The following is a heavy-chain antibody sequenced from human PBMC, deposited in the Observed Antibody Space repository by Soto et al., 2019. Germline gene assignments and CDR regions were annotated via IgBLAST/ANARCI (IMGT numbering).Heavy chain of an antibody. J-gene: IGHJ4*02. V-gene: IGHV1-18*01. CDR2: ISAYNGNT. CDR3: ARGTWELGYY. D-gene: IGHD1-26*01. CDR1: GYTFTSYG. Sequence: QVQLVQSGAEVKKPGASVKVSCKASGYTFTSYGIXXXXXXXXQGLEWMGWISAYNGNTNYAQKLQGRVTMTTDTXXXXXXXXXXXXXXXXXXXXYCARGTWELGYYWGQGTLVTVSS.